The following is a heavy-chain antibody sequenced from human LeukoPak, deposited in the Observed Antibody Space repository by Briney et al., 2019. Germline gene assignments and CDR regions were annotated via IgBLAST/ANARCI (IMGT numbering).Heavy chain of an antibody. V-gene: IGHV4-59*12. CDR3: ARNHYVLLWFGESSNWFDP. D-gene: IGHD3-10*01. CDR1: GGSISSYY. J-gene: IGHJ5*02. Sequence: SETLSLTCTVSGGSISSYYWSWIRQPPGKGLEWIGYIYYSGSTNYNPSLKSRVTISVDTSKNQFSLKLSSVTAADTAVYYCARNHYVLLWFGESSNWFDPWGQGTLVTVSS. CDR2: IYYSGST.